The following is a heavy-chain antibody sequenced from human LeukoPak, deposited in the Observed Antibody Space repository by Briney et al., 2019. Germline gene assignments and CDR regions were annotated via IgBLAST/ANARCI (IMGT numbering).Heavy chain of an antibody. CDR3: ASWGGYCSGGSCYSVQEYYFDY. CDR2: INHSGST. J-gene: IGHJ4*02. D-gene: IGHD2-15*01. CDR1: GGSFSGYY. Sequence: SETLSLTCAVYGGSFSGYYWSWIRQPPGKGLEWIGEINHSGSTNYNPSLKSRVTISVDTSKNQFSLKLSSVTAADTAVYYCASWGGYCSGGSCYSVQEYYFDYWGQGTLVTVSS. V-gene: IGHV4-34*01.